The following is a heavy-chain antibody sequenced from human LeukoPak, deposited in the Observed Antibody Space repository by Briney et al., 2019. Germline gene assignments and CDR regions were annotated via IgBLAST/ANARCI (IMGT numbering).Heavy chain of an antibody. Sequence: ASVKVSCKASGYTFTSYGISWVRQAPGQGLEWMGGISAYIGNTNYAQKFQGRVTITTDTSTSTAYMELRSLRSDDTAVYYCARVIMAGRFCDFWGQGTLVTVSS. CDR2: ISAYIGNT. CDR3: ARVIMAGRFCDF. CDR1: GYTFTSYG. V-gene: IGHV1-18*01. D-gene: IGHD6-19*01. J-gene: IGHJ4*02.